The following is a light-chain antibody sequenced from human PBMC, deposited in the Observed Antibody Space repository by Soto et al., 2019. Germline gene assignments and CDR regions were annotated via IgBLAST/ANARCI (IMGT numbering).Light chain of an antibody. Sequence: DIQMTQSPSTLSASVGDRVTITCRASQSISSWLAWYQQKPGKVPKLLIYMASSLESGVPSRFSGSGSGTEFXLTISSLXPDDFATYYCQQYKSYSRTFGQGTKVEIK. CDR1: QSISSW. J-gene: IGKJ1*01. CDR2: MAS. CDR3: QQYKSYSRT. V-gene: IGKV1-5*03.